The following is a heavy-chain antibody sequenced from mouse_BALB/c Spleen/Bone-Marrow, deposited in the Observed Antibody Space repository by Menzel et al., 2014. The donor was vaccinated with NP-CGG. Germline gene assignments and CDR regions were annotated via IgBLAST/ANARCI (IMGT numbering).Heavy chain of an antibody. J-gene: IGHJ2*01. CDR3: ARSRGNWDDFDY. CDR2: ISSGSTSI. CDR1: GFTFSSFG. Sequence: EVKLMESGGGLVQPGGSRKLSCAVSGFTFSSFGMHWVRQAPEKGLEWVAYISSGSTSIFYADTLKGRFTISRGNPKNTLFLQMTSLRSEDTAMYYCARSRGNWDDFDYWGQGTTLTVSS. V-gene: IGHV5-17*02. D-gene: IGHD4-1*01.